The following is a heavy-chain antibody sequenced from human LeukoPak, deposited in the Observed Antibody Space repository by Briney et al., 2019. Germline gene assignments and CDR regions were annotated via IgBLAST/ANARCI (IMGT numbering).Heavy chain of an antibody. Sequence: SETLSLTCTVSGGYISSNYWSWIRQPPGTGLEWIGYIFNSGSTNYNPPLKSRVTISVDTSKNQFSLKLRSVTAADTAVYFCALGDCSSTSCYVFDYWGQGTLVTVSS. CDR1: GGYISSNY. J-gene: IGHJ4*02. D-gene: IGHD2-2*01. CDR2: IFNSGST. CDR3: ALGDCSSTSCYVFDY. V-gene: IGHV4-59*01.